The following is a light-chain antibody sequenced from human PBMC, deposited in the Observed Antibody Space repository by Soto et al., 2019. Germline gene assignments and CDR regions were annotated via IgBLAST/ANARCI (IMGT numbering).Light chain of an antibody. V-gene: IGKV3-20*01. Sequence: EIVLTQSPGTLSLSPGERATLSCRASQSLSSRYLAWYQQKAGRAPRLLIYGASTTATGIPDRFSGIGSGTDFTLIISRLEPEDFAVYFCQQYGSSPNTFGQGTRPEIK. J-gene: IGKJ5*01. CDR3: QQYGSSPNT. CDR2: GAS. CDR1: QSLSSRY.